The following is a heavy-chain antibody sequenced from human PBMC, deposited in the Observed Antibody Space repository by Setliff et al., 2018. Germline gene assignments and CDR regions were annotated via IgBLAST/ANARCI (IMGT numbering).Heavy chain of an antibody. Sequence: SETLSLTCTVSGGSISSSSYYWGWIRQPPGKGLEWIGSIYYSGSTYYNPSLKSRVTISVDTSKNQFSLNLSSVTAADTAVYYCARGPHDYGDYGGWFDPWGQGTLVTVSS. CDR1: GGSISSSSYY. CDR3: ARGPHDYGDYGGWFDP. CDR2: IYYSGST. J-gene: IGHJ5*02. V-gene: IGHV4-39*01. D-gene: IGHD4-17*01.